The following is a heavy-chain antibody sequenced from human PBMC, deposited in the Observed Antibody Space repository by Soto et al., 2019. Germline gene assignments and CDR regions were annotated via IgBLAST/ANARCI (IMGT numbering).Heavy chain of an antibody. J-gene: IGHJ4*02. CDR1: GFTFSSYA. Sequence: GGSLRLSCAASGFTFSSYAMHWVRQAPGKGLEWVAVISYDGSNKYYADSVKGRFTISRDNSKNTLYLQMNSLRAEDTAVYYCARPLPSRTTALFDYWGQGTLVTVSS. D-gene: IGHD1-7*01. CDR3: ARPLPSRTTALFDY. CDR2: ISYDGSNK. V-gene: IGHV3-30-3*01.